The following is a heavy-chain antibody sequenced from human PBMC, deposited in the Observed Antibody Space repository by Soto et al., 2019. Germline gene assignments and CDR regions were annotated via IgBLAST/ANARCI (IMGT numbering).Heavy chain of an antibody. J-gene: IGHJ3*02. Sequence: QVQLVQSGAEVKKPGSSVKVSCKASGGTFSSYTISWVRQAPGQGLEWMGRIIPILGIANYAQKFQGRVTITADKSTSTACMELSSLRSEDTAVYYCARGPSIAAAPDERAFDIWGQGTMVTVSS. CDR2: IIPILGIA. CDR1: GGTFSSYT. V-gene: IGHV1-69*02. D-gene: IGHD6-13*01. CDR3: ARGPSIAAAPDERAFDI.